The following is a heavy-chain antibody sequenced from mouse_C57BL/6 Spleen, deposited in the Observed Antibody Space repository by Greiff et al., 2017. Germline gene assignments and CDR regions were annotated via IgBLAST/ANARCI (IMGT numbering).Heavy chain of an antibody. CDR1: GYSFTSYY. CDR2: IYPGSGNT. J-gene: IGHJ1*03. CDR3: ARGEKYGNLGWYFDV. Sequence: QVQLKESGPELVKPGASVKISCKASGYSFTSYYIHWVKQRPGQGLEWIGWIYPGSGNTKYNEKFKGKATLTADTSSSTAYMQLSSLTSEDSAVYYWARGEKYGNLGWYFDVWGTGTTVTVSS. V-gene: IGHV1-66*01. D-gene: IGHD2-1*01.